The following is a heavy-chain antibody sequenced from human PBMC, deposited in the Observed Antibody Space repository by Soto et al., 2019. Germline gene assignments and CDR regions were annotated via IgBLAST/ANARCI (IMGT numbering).Heavy chain of an antibody. Sequence: SETLSLTCTVSGGSVSSGSYYWGWLRQPPGKGREWIGYINDSGSNNANPSLKSRVTISVDTTKNQFSLKLSSVTDAYTAEYCYWREELGFDAFDIWGQGTMVTVSS. D-gene: IGHD5-18*01. V-gene: IGHV4-61*01. CDR3: WREELGFDAFDI. J-gene: IGHJ3*02. CDR2: INDSGSN. CDR1: GGSVSSGSYY.